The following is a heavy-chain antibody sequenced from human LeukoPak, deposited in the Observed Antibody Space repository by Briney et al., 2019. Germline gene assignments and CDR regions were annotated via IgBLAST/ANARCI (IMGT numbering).Heavy chain of an antibody. CDR3: ARDHGGYAAYYYYYYYMDV. V-gene: IGHV3-9*01. J-gene: IGHJ6*03. Sequence: GGSLTLSCAASGFTFDDYAMHWVRHAPGKGLEWVSGISWNSGSIGYADSVKGRFTISRDNAKNSLYLQMNSLRAEDTAVYYCARDHGGYAAYYYYYYYMDVWGKGTTVTISS. CDR1: GFTFDDYA. CDR2: ISWNSGSI. D-gene: IGHD5-12*01.